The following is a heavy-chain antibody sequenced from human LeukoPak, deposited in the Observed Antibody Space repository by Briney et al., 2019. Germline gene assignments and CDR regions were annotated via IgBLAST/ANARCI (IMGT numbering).Heavy chain of an antibody. D-gene: IGHD6-13*01. Sequence: SETLSLTCTVSGGSISSYYWSWIPQPPGKGLEWIGYIYYNGSTNYNPSLKSRVTISVDTSKKQFSLKLTSVTAADTAVYYCGRGGSWYPVDYWGQGTLVTVSS. CDR2: IYYNGST. CDR1: GGSISSYY. J-gene: IGHJ4*02. CDR3: GRGGSWYPVDY. V-gene: IGHV4-59*08.